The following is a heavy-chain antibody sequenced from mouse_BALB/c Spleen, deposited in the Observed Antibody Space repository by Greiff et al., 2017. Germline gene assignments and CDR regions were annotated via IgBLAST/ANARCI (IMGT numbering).Heavy chain of an antibody. CDR2: IDPANGNT. CDR1: GFNIKDTY. D-gene: IGHD1-2*01. J-gene: IGHJ2*01. V-gene: IGHV14-3*02. CDR3: ARSQLLRLRNFDY. Sequence: DVKLVESGAELVKPGASVKLSCTASGFNIKDTYMHWVKQRPEQGLEWIGRIDPANGNTKYDPKFQGKATITADTSSNTAYLQLSSLTSEDTAVYYCARSQLLRLRNFDYWGQGTTLTVSS.